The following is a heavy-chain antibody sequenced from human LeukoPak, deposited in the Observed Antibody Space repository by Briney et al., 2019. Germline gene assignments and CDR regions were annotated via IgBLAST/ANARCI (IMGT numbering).Heavy chain of an antibody. CDR1: GGSISSYY. CDR2: IYYSGRT. J-gene: IGHJ6*02. Sequence: KPSETLSLTCTVSGGSISSYYWSWIRQPPGRGLEWTGYIYYSGRTKYSPSLKSRVTISVDTSKNQFSLKLSSVTAADTAVYYCARHESNPYYYGMDVWGQGTTVTVSS. CDR3: ARHESNPYYYGMDV. V-gene: IGHV4-59*08.